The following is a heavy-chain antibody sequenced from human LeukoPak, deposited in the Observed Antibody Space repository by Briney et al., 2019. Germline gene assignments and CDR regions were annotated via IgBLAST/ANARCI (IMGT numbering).Heavy chain of an antibody. CDR2: ISGSGGST. Sequence: GGSLRLSCAASGFTFSDYYMSWIRQAPGKGLEWVSAISGSGGSTYYADSVKGRFTISRDNSKNTLYLQMNSLRAEDTAVYYCAKVVSFWSGYYYYMDVWGKGTTVTVSS. CDR1: GFTFSDYY. CDR3: AKVVSFWSGYYYYMDV. V-gene: IGHV3-23*01. D-gene: IGHD3-3*01. J-gene: IGHJ6*03.